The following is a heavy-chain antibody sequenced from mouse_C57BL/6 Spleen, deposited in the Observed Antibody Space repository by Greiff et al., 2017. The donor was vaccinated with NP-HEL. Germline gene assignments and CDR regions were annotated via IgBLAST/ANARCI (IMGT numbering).Heavy chain of an antibody. Sequence: QVQLQQSGAELVRPGTSVKVSCKASGYAFTNYLIEWVKQRPGQGLEWIGVINPGSGGTNYNEKFKGKATLTADKSSSTAYMQLSSLTSEDSAVYFCARSDGYYVKFAYWGQGTLVTVSA. CDR2: INPGSGGT. V-gene: IGHV1-54*01. CDR1: GYAFTNYL. CDR3: ARSDGYYVKFAY. J-gene: IGHJ3*01. D-gene: IGHD2-3*01.